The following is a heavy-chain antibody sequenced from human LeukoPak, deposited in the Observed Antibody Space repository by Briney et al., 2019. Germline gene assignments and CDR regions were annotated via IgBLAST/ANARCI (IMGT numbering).Heavy chain of an antibody. D-gene: IGHD3-10*01. V-gene: IGHV4-30-4*01. J-gene: IGHJ5*02. CDR1: GGSISSGDYY. Sequence: PSETLSLTCTVSGGSISSGDYYWSWLRQPPGKGLEWIGYIYYSGSTYYNPSLKSRVTISVDTSKNQFSLKLSSVTAADTAVYYCARAGYYGSGSYSGVSDWFDPWGQGTLVTVSS. CDR2: IYYSGST. CDR3: ARAGYYGSGSYSGVSDWFDP.